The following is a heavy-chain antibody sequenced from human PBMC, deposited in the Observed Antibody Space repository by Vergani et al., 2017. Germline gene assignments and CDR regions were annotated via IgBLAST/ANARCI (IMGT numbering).Heavy chain of an antibody. CDR1: GGSIRSTFYY. V-gene: IGHV4-39*07. CDR2: IYYSGST. Sequence: QLQLQESDPGLVKPSETLSLTCTVSGGSIRSTFYYWGWIRQPPGKGLEWIGTIYYSGSTYYNPSLKSRVTISVDTSKNQFSLKLTSVTAADTAIYYCARTSFDNWFDHWGQGSLVTVSS. CDR3: ARTSFDNWFDH. D-gene: IGHD6-6*01. J-gene: IGHJ5*02.